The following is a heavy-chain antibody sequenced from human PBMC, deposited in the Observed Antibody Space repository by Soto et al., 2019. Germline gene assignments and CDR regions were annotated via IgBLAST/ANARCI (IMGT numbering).Heavy chain of an antibody. D-gene: IGHD4-17*01. V-gene: IGHV3-30*18. Sequence: GGSLRLSCAASGFTFSSYGMHWVRQAPGKGLEWVAVISYDGSNKYYADSVKGRFTISRDNSKNTLYLQMNSLRAEDTAVYYCAKSLTTTGYYYYGMDVWGQGTTVTVSS. J-gene: IGHJ6*02. CDR3: AKSLTTTGYYYYGMDV. CDR1: GFTFSSYG. CDR2: ISYDGSNK.